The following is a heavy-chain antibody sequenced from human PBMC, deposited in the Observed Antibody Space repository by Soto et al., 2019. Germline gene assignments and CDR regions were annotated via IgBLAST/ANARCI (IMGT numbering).Heavy chain of an antibody. CDR3: ARDLVLYGLDV. Sequence: ASVKVSCKASGGAFGSYGISWVRRAPGQGLEWVGGIIPNFGAPNYAQKFHGRATILADSSTSTAYMELSGLKSEDTAVYYCARDLVLYGLDVWGQGTTVTVSS. D-gene: IGHD2-15*01. V-gene: IGHV1-69*06. CDR2: IIPNFGAP. CDR1: GGAFGSYG. J-gene: IGHJ6*02.